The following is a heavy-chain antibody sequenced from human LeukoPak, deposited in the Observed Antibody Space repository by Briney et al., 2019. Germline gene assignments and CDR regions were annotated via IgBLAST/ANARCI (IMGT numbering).Heavy chain of an antibody. CDR2: GST. CDR3: ARTGGYALRGVENWFDP. CDR1: GGFINSNDYY. D-gene: IGHD3-10*01. Sequence: SETLSLTCTVSGGFINSNDYYWGWIRQPPGKGLEWIGSGSTYSNPSLKSRVTTSVDTSKNQFSLNLTSMTAADTAVYYCARTGGYALRGVENWFDPWGQGTLVTVSS. V-gene: IGHV4-39*01. J-gene: IGHJ5*02.